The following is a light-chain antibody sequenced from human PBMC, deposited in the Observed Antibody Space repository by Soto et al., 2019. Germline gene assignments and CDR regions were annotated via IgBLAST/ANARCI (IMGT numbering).Light chain of an antibody. J-gene: IGLJ1*01. CDR3: SSFTGTNYV. Sequence: QSVLTQPASVSGSPGQSITISCTVTISDVGGNKFVSWYQQYPGKPPKLMICDVSNRPSGVSNRFSGSKSGNTASLTISGLQAEDEADYYCSSFTGTNYVFGTGTKVTVL. CDR2: DVS. CDR1: ISDVGGNKF. V-gene: IGLV2-14*03.